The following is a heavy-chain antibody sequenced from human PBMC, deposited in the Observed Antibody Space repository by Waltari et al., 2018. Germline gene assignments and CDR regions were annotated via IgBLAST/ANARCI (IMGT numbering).Heavy chain of an antibody. CDR1: GYTFTSYA. D-gene: IGHD4-17*01. J-gene: IGHJ4*02. CDR3: ARAGGYTGGDVDYFDY. V-gene: IGHV1-3*03. CDR2: INAGNGNT. Sequence: QVQLVQSGAEVKKPGASVKGSCKASGYTFTSYAMHWVRQAPGQRLEWMGWINAGNGNTKYSQEFQGRVTITRDTSASTAYMELSSLRSEDMAVYYCARAGGYTGGDVDYFDYWGQGTLVTVSS.